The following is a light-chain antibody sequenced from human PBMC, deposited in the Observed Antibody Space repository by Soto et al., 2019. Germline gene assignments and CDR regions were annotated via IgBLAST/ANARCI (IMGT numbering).Light chain of an antibody. CDR1: SSDVGGYDY. CDR2: DVT. CDR3: QSYDDSLSGWV. V-gene: IGLV2-11*01. Sequence: QSALTQPRSVSGSPGQSVTVSCTGTSSDVGGYDYVSWYQQHPGKAPKLMIYDVTKRPSGVPDRFSGSKSGNTASLTISGLQADDEADYYCQSYDDSLSGWVFGGGTQLTVL. J-gene: IGLJ3*02.